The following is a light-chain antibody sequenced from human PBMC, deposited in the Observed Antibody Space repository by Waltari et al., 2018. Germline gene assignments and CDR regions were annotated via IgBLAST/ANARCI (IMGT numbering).Light chain of an antibody. CDR3: QQSYSTPPYT. CDR2: AAS. V-gene: IGKV1-39*01. CDR1: QSIISY. Sequence: IQMTQAPSSLSASVGDRVTITCRASQSIISYLNWYQQKPGNAPKLLIYAASSLQSGVPSRFSGSGSGTDFTLTISSLQTEDFATYYCQQSYSTPPYTFGQGTKLEIK. J-gene: IGKJ2*01.